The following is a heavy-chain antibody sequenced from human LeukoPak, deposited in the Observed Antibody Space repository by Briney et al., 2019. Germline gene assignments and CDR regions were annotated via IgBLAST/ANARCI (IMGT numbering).Heavy chain of an antibody. Sequence: PGGSLRLSCAASGFTFSSYNMNWVRQAPGKGLEWVSYISGSSSIIYYADSVKGRFTISRDNAKNSLYLQMNSLRDEDTAVYHCVRGRGDYWGQGTLVTVSS. J-gene: IGHJ4*02. CDR3: VRGRGDY. CDR1: GFTFSSYN. CDR2: ISGSSSII. V-gene: IGHV3-48*02.